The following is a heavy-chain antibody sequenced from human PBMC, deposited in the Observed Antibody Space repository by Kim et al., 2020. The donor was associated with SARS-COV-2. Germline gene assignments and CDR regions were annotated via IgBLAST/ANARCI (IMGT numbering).Heavy chain of an antibody. CDR1: GGSFSGYY. CDR3: ARREYSSSWFDY. V-gene: IGHV4-34*01. J-gene: IGHJ5*01. D-gene: IGHD6-13*01. Sequence: SETLSLTCAVYGGSFSGYYWSWIRQPPGKGLEWIGEINHSGSTNYNPSLKSRVTISVDTSKNQFSLKLSSVTAADTAVYYCARREYSSSWFDYWGQGTLVTVSS. CDR2: INHSGST.